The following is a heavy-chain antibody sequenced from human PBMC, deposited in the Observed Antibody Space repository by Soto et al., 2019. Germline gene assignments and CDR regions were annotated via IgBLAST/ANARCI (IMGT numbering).Heavy chain of an antibody. Sequence: QVQLVQSGAEVKKPGASVKVSCKASGYTFTSYYMHWVRQAPGQGLEWMGIINPSGGSTSYAQKFQGRVXXTXDXYTSTVYMDLSSLRSEDTAVYYCARGESSGYSPFDYWGQGTLVTVSS. D-gene: IGHD3-22*01. V-gene: IGHV1-46*01. J-gene: IGHJ4*02. CDR1: GYTFTSYY. CDR3: ARGESSGYSPFDY. CDR2: INPSGGST.